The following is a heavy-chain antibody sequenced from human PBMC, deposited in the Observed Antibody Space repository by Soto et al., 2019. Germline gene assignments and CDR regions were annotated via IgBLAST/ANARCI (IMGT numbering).Heavy chain of an antibody. J-gene: IGHJ3*02. CDR2: IYYSGST. V-gene: IGHV4-31*03. Sequence: PSETLSLTCTVSGGSISSGGYYWSWIRQHPGKGLEWIGYIYYSGSTYYNPSLKSRVTISVDTSKNQFSLKLSSVTAADTAVYYCAGTESGPTYPGGAFDIWGQGTMVTVSS. CDR1: GGSISSGGYY. D-gene: IGHD3-10*01. CDR3: AGTESGPTYPGGAFDI.